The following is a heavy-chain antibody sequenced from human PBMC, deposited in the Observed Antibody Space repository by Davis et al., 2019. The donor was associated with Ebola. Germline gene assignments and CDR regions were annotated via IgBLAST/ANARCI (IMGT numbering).Heavy chain of an antibody. V-gene: IGHV3-23*01. J-gene: IGHJ5*02. D-gene: IGHD6-6*01. CDR3: AKGGGTSSSDFRRT. CDR2: ISDSGGRT. Sequence: GESLKISCAGSGFTFSNYGMNWVRQAPGKGLEWVSGISDSGGRTHYADSVKGRFTISRDNSKNTLFLQMNGLRAEDTAVYYCAKGGGTSSSDFRRTWGQGTLVTVSS. CDR1: GFTFSNYG.